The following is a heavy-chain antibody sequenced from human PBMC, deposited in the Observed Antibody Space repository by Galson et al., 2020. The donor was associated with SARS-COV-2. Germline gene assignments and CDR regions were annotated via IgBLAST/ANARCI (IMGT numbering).Heavy chain of an antibody. Sequence: GGSLRLSCAASGFTLSSYGMHWVRQAPGKGLEWVAVIWHDGRNKYYADSVKGRFTISRDNSKNTLYLQMNSLRAEDTAVYYCARDQLVPYYYYGMDVWGQGTTVTVSS. J-gene: IGHJ6*02. CDR2: IWHDGRNK. V-gene: IGHV3-33*01. D-gene: IGHD6-6*01. CDR1: GFTLSSYG. CDR3: ARDQLVPYYYYGMDV.